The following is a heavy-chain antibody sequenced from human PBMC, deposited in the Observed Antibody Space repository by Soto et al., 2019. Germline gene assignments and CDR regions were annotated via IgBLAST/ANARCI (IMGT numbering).Heavy chain of an antibody. Sequence: SETLSLTCAVYGGSFSGYCWSWIRQPPGKGLEWIGEINHSGSTNYNLSLKSRVTISVDTSKNHFSLKLSSVTAADTAVYYCARGYFDWLFRTNYEYFQHWGQGTLVTVSS. CDR1: GGSFSGYC. CDR2: INHSGST. D-gene: IGHD3-9*01. J-gene: IGHJ1*01. V-gene: IGHV4-34*01. CDR3: ARGYFDWLFRTNYEYFQH.